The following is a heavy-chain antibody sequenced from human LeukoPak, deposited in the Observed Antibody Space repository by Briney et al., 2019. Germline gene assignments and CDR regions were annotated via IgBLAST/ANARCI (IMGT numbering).Heavy chain of an antibody. CDR3: ATFRYCSSTSCHRVQYYYYGMDV. V-gene: IGHV1-24*01. Sequence: ASVKVSCKASGDTFSSYAISWVRQAPGRGLEWMGGFDPEDGETIYAQKFQGRVTMTEDTSTDTAYMELSSLRSEDTAVYYCATFRYCSSTSCHRVQYYYYGMDVWGQGTTVTVSS. CDR2: FDPEDGET. CDR1: GDTFSSYA. J-gene: IGHJ6*02. D-gene: IGHD2-2*01.